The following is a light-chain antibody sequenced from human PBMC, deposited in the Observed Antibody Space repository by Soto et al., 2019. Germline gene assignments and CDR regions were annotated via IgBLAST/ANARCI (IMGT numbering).Light chain of an antibody. CDR1: SSDVGAYNY. V-gene: IGLV2-8*01. CDR2: EVT. CDR3: SSFASSNTGV. J-gene: IGLJ3*02. Sequence: QSALTQPPSASGSPGQSVTISCTGTSSDVGAYNYVSWYHQHAGKAPKLVIYEVTNRPSGVPDRFSGSKSANTASLTVSGLQGEDEAAYYCSSFASSNTGVFGGGTKLAVL.